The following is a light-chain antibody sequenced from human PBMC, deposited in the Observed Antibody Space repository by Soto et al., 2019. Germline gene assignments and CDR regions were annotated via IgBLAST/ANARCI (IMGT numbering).Light chain of an antibody. J-gene: IGLJ3*02. CDR3: SSYTSTSTV. CDR2: DVS. CDR1: SSDVG. Sequence: QSALTQPASVSGSPGQSITISCTGTSSDVGVSWYQQHPGKAPKLMIIDVSNRPSGVSHRFSGSKSGNTASLTISGLQAEDEAYYYCSSYTSTSTVFAGGTKLTVL. V-gene: IGLV2-14*03.